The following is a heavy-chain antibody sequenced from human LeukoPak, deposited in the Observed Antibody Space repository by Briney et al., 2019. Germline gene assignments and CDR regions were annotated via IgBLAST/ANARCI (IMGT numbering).Heavy chain of an antibody. CDR2: ISYDGSNK. D-gene: IGHD4-17*01. Sequence: GGSLRLSCAASGFTFSSYGMHWGRQAPGKGLEWVAVISYDGSNKYYADSVKGRFTISRDNSKNTLYLQVNSLRAEDTAVYYCAKEGAVTTGTSPYYYYGMDVWGQGTTVTVSS. V-gene: IGHV3-30*18. J-gene: IGHJ6*02. CDR1: GFTFSSYG. CDR3: AKEGAVTTGTSPYYYYGMDV.